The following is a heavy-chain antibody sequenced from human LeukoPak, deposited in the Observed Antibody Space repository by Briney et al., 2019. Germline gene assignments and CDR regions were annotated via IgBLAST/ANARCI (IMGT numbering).Heavy chain of an antibody. CDR1: GYTFTGYY. D-gene: IGHD5-12*01. J-gene: IGHJ4*02. V-gene: IGHV1-2*02. CDR3: ARHPKSGYTGYESDY. CDR2: INPNSGGT. Sequence: ASVKVSCKASGYTFTGYYMHWVRQAPGQGLEWMGWINPNSGGTNYAQKFQGRVTMTRDTSISTAYLQWSRLEASDTAVFYCARHPKSGYTGYESDYWGQGTLVTVSS.